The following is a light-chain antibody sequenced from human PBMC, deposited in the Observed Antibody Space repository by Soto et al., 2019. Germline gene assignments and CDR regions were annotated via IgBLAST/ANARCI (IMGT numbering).Light chain of an antibody. V-gene: IGLV2-14*01. J-gene: IGLJ3*02. CDR3: SSFTGSTTWV. CDR1: SNDVGGYNY. CDR2: EVS. Sequence: QSVLTQPASLSGSPGQSITMFCTGTSNDVGGYNYVSWYQQHPGKAPKLIIYEVSNRPSGISSRFSGSKSANTASLTISGLQAEDEAEYYCSSFTGSTTWVVGGGTKLTVL.